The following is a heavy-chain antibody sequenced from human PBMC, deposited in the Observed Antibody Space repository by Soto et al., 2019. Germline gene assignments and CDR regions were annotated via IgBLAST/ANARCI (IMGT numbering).Heavy chain of an antibody. V-gene: IGHV3-74*01. J-gene: IGHJ4*02. Sequence: GGSLRLSCAASGFTFSSYWMHWVRQAPGKGLVWVSRINGDEGGTSYADSVKGRFTISRNNAENILYLQMNRLRAEDTALYYCARGYYDSSGPIGVDCWGQGTLVTVSS. D-gene: IGHD3-22*01. CDR3: ARGYYDSSGPIGVDC. CDR2: INGDEGGT. CDR1: GFTFSSYW.